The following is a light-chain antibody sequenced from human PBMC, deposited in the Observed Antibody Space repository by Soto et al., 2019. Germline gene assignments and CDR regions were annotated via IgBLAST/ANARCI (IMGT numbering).Light chain of an antibody. CDR1: QDIRSD. CDR2: AAS. Sequence: AIQMTQFPSSLSASVGDRVTITCRASQDIRSDLVWYQQRPGKAPKLLIYAASSLQSGVPSRFSGSGSGTDFTLTISSLQPEDFATYYCLQDYNYPLTFGGGTKVDIK. V-gene: IGKV1-6*01. J-gene: IGKJ4*01. CDR3: LQDYNYPLT.